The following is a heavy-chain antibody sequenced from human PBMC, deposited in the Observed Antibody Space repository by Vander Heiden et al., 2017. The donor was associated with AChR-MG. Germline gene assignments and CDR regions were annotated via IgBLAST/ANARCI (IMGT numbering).Heavy chain of an antibody. CDR2: ISYDGTKK. CDR1: GFTFSTFA. V-gene: IGHV3-30-3*01. D-gene: IGHD2-8*01. J-gene: IGHJ1*01. CDR3: ARGKWWEVVPEEYFQY. Sequence: VQLVDSGGGVVQPGTSLRLSCAASGFTFSTFAMHWVRQAPGKGLEWVAIISYDGTKKDYADSVKGRFIISRDNSKNMVYLEMNSLRPDDTAVFYCARGKWWEVVPEEYFQYWGQGTRVTVSS.